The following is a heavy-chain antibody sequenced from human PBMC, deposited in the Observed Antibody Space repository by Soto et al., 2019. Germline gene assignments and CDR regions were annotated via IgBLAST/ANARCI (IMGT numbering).Heavy chain of an antibody. V-gene: IGHV1-69*13. CDR1: GGTFSSYA. CDR3: ARGGYSGSYFWPPVNGMDV. CDR2: IIPIFGTA. J-gene: IGHJ6*02. Sequence: SVKVSCKASGGTFSSYAISWVRQAPGQGXEWMGGIIPIFGTANYAQKFQGRVTITADESTSTAYMELSSLRSEDTAVYYCARGGYSGSYFWPPVNGMDVWGQGTTVTVSS. D-gene: IGHD1-26*01.